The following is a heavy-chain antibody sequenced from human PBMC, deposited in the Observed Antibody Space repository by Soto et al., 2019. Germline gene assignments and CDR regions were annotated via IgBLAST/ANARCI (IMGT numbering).Heavy chain of an antibody. CDR2: IYYSGST. D-gene: IGHD3-22*01. CDR1: GGPISSGGYY. J-gene: IGHJ6*02. Sequence: PSETLSLTCTVSGGPISSGGYYWSWIRQHPGKGLEWIGYIYYSGSTYYNPSLKSRVTISVDTSKNQFSLKLSSVTAADTAVYYCASLLYYYDSSGTYYYGMDVWGQGTTVTVSS. CDR3: ASLLYYYDSSGTYYYGMDV. V-gene: IGHV4-31*03.